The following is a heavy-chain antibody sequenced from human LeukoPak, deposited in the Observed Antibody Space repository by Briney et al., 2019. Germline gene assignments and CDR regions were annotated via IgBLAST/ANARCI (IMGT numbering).Heavy chain of an antibody. CDR2: ISGSGGST. CDR3: AKGWYSSSWYSDDAFDI. Sequence: GGSLRLSCAASGSTFSSYAMSWVRQAPGKGLEWVSAISGSGGSTYYADSVKGRFTISRDNSKNTLYLQMNSLRAEDTAVYYCAKGWYSSSWYSDDAFDIWGQGTMVTVSS. J-gene: IGHJ3*02. D-gene: IGHD6-13*01. CDR1: GSTFSSYA. V-gene: IGHV3-23*01.